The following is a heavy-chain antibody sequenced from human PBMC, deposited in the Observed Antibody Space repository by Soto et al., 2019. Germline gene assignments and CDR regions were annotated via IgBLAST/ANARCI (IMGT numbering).Heavy chain of an antibody. J-gene: IGHJ4*02. Sequence: VESLKISCNGSGDSFTSYWISWVRQMPWKGLEWMGRIDPSDSYTNYSPSFQGHVTISADKSISTAYLQWSSLKASDTAMYYCARQRYDSSALDYWGQGTLVTVSS. D-gene: IGHD3-22*01. CDR3: ARQRYDSSALDY. CDR2: IDPSDSYT. CDR1: GDSFTSYW. V-gene: IGHV5-10-1*01.